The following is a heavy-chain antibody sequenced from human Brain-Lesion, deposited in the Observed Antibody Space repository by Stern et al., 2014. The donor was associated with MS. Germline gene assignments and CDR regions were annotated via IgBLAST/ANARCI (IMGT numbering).Heavy chain of an antibody. CDR1: GISLSNARMG. D-gene: IGHD3-10*01. V-gene: IGHV2-26*01. CDR3: TRSNMVRGCPFY. CDR2: IFSNDEK. J-gene: IGHJ4*02. Sequence: QVTLKESGPVLVRPTETLTLTCTVSGISLSNARMGVSWIRQPPGKALEWLGQIFSNDEKTYNKIVRDRVTISTGNSQSEGGLSLTNVDPADAATYYCTRSNMVRGCPFYWGQGILVAVS.